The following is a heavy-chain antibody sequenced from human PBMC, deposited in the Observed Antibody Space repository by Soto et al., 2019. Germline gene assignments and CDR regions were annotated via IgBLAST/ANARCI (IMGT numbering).Heavy chain of an antibody. Sequence: SETLSLTCAVYGGSFSGYYWSWIRQPPGKGLEWIGEINHSGSTNYNPSLKSRVTISVDTSKNQFSLKLSSVTAADTAVYYCARVGYSPDYWGPGTLVTVSS. CDR3: ARVGYSPDY. V-gene: IGHV4-34*01. D-gene: IGHD3-22*01. CDR2: INHSGST. J-gene: IGHJ4*02. CDR1: GGSFSGYY.